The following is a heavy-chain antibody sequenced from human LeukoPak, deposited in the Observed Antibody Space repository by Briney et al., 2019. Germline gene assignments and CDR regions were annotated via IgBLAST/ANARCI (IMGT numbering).Heavy chain of an antibody. CDR3: ARGGLVVVVAATQDLDYYGMDV. J-gene: IGHJ6*02. D-gene: IGHD2-15*01. CDR2: IYTSGST. Sequence: SETLSLTCTVSGGSISSYYWSWIRQPAGKGLEWIGRIYTSGSTNYNPSLKSRVTMSVDTSKNQFSLKLSSVTAADTAVHYCARGGLVVVVAATQDLDYYGMDVWGQGTTVTVSS. CDR1: GGSISSYY. V-gene: IGHV4-4*07.